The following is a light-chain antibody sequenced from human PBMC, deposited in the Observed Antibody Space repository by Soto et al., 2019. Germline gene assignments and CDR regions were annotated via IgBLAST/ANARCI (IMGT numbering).Light chain of an antibody. V-gene: IGKV1-6*01. Sequence: AIEMTQSPSSLSASVGYRVTITCRASQDIRNELGWYQQKPGKAPNLLIYASSSLQSGVPSRFSGSGFGTDFTLTISSLQPEDFATYYCLQDSKYPRTFGQGTKVEIK. CDR2: ASS. J-gene: IGKJ1*01. CDR3: LQDSKYPRT. CDR1: QDIRNE.